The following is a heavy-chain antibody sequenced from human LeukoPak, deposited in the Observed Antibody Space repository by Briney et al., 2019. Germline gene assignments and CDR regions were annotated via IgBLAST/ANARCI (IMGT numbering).Heavy chain of an antibody. V-gene: IGHV3-21*01. CDR3: ARASEYYFHMDV. Sequence: GGSLRLSCAASGFILNTYTINCVRQAPGKGLEWVSSISASGSFKYFAASVRGRFTVSRDNAKNSLYLQMDSLRAEDTAVYFCARASEYYFHMDVWGKGTTVTVSS. J-gene: IGHJ6*03. CDR2: ISASGSFK. D-gene: IGHD1-14*01. CDR1: GFILNTYT.